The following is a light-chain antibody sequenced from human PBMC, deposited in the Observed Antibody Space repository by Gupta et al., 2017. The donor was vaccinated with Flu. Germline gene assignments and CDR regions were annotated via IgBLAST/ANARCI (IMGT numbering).Light chain of an antibody. CDR3: QEWDSGSDLNWV. CDR1: NIGSRS. Sequence: SYVLTQPPSVSVAPGQTARFACGGNNIGSRSVHWYQQKPGQAPVLVVFDDTDRPSGIPARFFGFNSGNTATLTISRVEAGDEADYYCQEWDSGSDLNWVFGGGTKLTVL. V-gene: IGLV3-21*02. CDR2: DDT. J-gene: IGLJ3*02.